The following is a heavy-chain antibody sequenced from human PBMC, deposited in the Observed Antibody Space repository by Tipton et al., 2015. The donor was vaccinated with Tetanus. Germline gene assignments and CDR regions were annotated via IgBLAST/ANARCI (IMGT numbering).Heavy chain of an antibody. Sequence: TLSLTCTVSGGSISSGDYYWSWIRQPPGKGLEWIGYIYYSGSTYYNPSFKSRVTISVDTSKNQFSLKLSSVTAADTAVYYCARRRGVYSGSYFDYWGQGTLVTVSS. CDR2: IYYSGST. CDR3: ARRRGVYSGSYFDY. CDR1: GGSISSGDYY. J-gene: IGHJ4*02. D-gene: IGHD1-26*01. V-gene: IGHV4-30-4*01.